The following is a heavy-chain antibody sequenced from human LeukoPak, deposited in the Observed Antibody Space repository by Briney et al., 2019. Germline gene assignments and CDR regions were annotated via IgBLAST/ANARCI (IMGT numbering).Heavy chain of an antibody. CDR2: ISFDGSTK. CDR1: GFTFSTYG. V-gene: IGHV3-30*18. CDR3: AKSKGGSCYSSADY. D-gene: IGHD2-15*01. J-gene: IGHJ4*02. Sequence: GGSLRLSCAASGFTFSTYGMHWVRQAPGKGLEWVAVISFDGSTKYYADSVKGRFTISRDNSKNTVYVQMNSLRAEDTAVYYCAKSKGGSCYSSADYWGQGTLVTVSS.